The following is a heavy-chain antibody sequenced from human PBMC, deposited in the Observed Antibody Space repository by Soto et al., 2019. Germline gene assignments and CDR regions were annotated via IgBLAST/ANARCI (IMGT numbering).Heavy chain of an antibody. J-gene: IGHJ5*02. V-gene: IGHV4-30-4*01. CDR1: GGSISSGYYY. Sequence: SETLSLTCSVSGGSISSGYYYWSWIRQPPGKGLEWIGNIYYSGNTYYNPSLKSRLIISIDTSKNQFSLKVGSVTAADTAVYYCARGGYCTNGVCYELKNWFDPWGQGTLVTVSS. CDR2: IYYSGNT. CDR3: ARGGYCTNGVCYELKNWFDP. D-gene: IGHD2-8*01.